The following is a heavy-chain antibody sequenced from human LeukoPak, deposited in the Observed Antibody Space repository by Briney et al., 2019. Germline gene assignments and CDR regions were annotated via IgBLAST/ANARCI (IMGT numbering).Heavy chain of an antibody. V-gene: IGHV1-2*02. J-gene: IGHJ6*03. CDR1: GYTFTGYY. CDR2: INPNSGGT. CDR3: AREPAQSYYTDV. Sequence: GASVKVSCKASGYTFTGYYMHWVRQAPGQGLEWMGWINPNSGGTNYAQKFQGRVTMTRDTSISTAYMELSSLTSDDTAVYYCAREPAQSYYTDVWGIGTTVIVSS.